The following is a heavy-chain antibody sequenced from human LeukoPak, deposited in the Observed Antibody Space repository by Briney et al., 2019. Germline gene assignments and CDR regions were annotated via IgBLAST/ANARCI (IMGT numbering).Heavy chain of an antibody. J-gene: IGHJ4*02. D-gene: IGHD3/OR15-3a*01. Sequence: SETLSLTCAVSGGSISSSTWWTWVRHIPGKGLEWIGEMFHTGSTNYNPSLKSRVTISVDKSKNQFSLNLNSVTAADTALYFCARGLFDKDWSPPEFWGQGTLVTVSS. CDR1: GGSISSSTW. V-gene: IGHV4-4*02. CDR2: MFHTGST. CDR3: ARGLFDKDWSPPEF.